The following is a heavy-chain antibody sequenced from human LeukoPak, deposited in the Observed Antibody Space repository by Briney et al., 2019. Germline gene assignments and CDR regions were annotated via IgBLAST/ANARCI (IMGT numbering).Heavy chain of an antibody. Sequence: PGGSLRLSCAASGFTFDDYGMSWVRQAPGKGLEWVSGINWNGGSTGYADSVKGRFTISRDNSKNTLYLQMNSLRAEDTAVYYCARNGALYYYYYYMDVWGKGTTVTISS. CDR1: GFTFDDYG. CDR2: INWNGGST. D-gene: IGHD4-17*01. V-gene: IGHV3-20*04. J-gene: IGHJ6*03. CDR3: ARNGALYYYYYYMDV.